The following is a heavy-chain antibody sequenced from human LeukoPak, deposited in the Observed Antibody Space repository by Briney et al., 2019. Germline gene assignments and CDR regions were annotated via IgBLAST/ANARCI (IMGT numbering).Heavy chain of an antibody. CDR2: ITSSSSYM. J-gene: IGHJ6*02. V-gene: IGHV3-21*01. CDR3: ARDLSAGSF. Sequence: GGSLRLSCAASGFTFSSYSMNWVRQAPGKGLEWVSSITSSSSYMYYADSVKGRFTISRDNAKNSLYLQMNSLRAEDTAVYYCARDLSAGSFWGQGTTVTVSS. CDR1: GFTFSSYS. D-gene: IGHD5/OR15-5a*01.